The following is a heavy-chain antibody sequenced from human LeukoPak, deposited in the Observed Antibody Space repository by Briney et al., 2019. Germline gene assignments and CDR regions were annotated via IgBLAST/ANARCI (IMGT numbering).Heavy chain of an antibody. D-gene: IGHD6-13*01. CDR1: GGSIINYY. CDR3: ARDKRKQQPVRSTNAFDS. CDR2: IYYPGTT. V-gene: IGHV4-59*01. J-gene: IGHJ3*02. Sequence: SETLSLTCTVSGGSIINYYWGWIRQTPGKGLEWLGYIYYPGTTNYNPSLQSRVTISVDTSQNHFSLRLKSVTAADTAVYYCARDKRKQQPVRSTNAFDSWGQGTMVTVSS.